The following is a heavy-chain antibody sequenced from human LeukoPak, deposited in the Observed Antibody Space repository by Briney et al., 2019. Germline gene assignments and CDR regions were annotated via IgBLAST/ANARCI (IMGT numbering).Heavy chain of an antibody. CDR2: ISAYNGNT. CDR1: GYTFTSYG. V-gene: IGHV1-18*01. CDR3: ARAPFGWELQPFDY. D-gene: IGHD1-26*01. J-gene: IGHJ4*02. Sequence: ASVKVSCKAYGYTFTSYGISWVRQAPGQGLEWMGWISAYNGNTNYAQKLQGRVTMTTDTSTSTAYMELRSLRSDDTAVYYCARAPFGWELQPFDYWGQGTLVTVSS.